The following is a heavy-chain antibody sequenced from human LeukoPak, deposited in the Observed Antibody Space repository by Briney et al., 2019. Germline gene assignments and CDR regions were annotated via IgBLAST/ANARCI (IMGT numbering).Heavy chain of an antibody. Sequence: SETLSLTCTVSGGSISSGDYYWSWIRQPPGKGLEWIGYIYYSGSTYYNPSLKSRVTISVDTSKNQFSLKLSSGTAADTAVYYCARAEVDTAMAKEWGQGTLVTVSS. D-gene: IGHD5-18*01. J-gene: IGHJ4*02. CDR1: GGSISSGDYY. V-gene: IGHV4-30-4*08. CDR3: ARAEVDTAMAKE. CDR2: IYYSGST.